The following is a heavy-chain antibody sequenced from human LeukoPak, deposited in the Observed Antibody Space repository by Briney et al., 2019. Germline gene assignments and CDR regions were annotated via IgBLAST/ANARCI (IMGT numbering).Heavy chain of an antibody. CDR3: ARDRYDFWSGYNYYFDY. J-gene: IGHJ4*02. CDR2: INHSGST. D-gene: IGHD3-3*01. CDR1: GGSFSGYY. V-gene: IGHV4-34*01. Sequence: PSETLSLTCAVYGGSFSGYYWSWIRQPPGKGLEWIGEINHSGSTNHNPSLKSRVTISVDTSKNQFSLKLSSVTAADTAVYYCARDRYDFWSGYNYYFDYWGQGTLATVSS.